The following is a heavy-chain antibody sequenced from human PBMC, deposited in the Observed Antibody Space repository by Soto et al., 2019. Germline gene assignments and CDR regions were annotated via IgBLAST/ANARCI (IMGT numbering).Heavy chain of an antibody. D-gene: IGHD6-19*01. Sequence: QLQLQESGPGLVKPSETLSLTCTVSGGSISSSSYYWGWIRQPPGKGLEWIGSIYYSGSTYYNPSLKSRVTISVDTSKNQFSLKLSSVTAADTAVYYCARLLYGSGWDRFDYWGQGTLVTVSS. CDR1: GGSISSSSYY. CDR3: ARLLYGSGWDRFDY. CDR2: IYYSGST. J-gene: IGHJ4*02. V-gene: IGHV4-39*01.